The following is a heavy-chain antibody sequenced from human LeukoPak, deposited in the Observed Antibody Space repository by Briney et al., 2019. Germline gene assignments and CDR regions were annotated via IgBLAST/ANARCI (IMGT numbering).Heavy chain of an antibody. D-gene: IGHD5-24*01. CDR3: ARSGGDRVDMPTPIDY. Sequence: SETLSLTCTVSGGSSSSYYWSWIRQPPGKGLEWIGYIHYSGNTNYKPSLKSRVTILLDKSKNQFSLRLSSVTAADTAVYYCARSGGDRVDMPTPIDYWGQGILVTVSS. J-gene: IGHJ4*02. CDR2: IHYSGNT. V-gene: IGHV4-59*01. CDR1: GGSSSSYY.